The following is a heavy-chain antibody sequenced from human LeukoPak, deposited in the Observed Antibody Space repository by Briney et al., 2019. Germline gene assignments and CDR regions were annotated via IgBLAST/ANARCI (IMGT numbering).Heavy chain of an antibody. J-gene: IGHJ4*02. D-gene: IGHD3-10*01. CDR3: ASGFWFGEPTDY. Sequence: PSETLSLTCAVHGGSFSGYYWSWIRQPPGKGLDWIGEINHSGSTNYNPSLKSRVTISVDTSKNQFSLKLSSVTAADTAVYYCASGFWFGEPTDYWGQGTLVTVSS. V-gene: IGHV4-34*01. CDR1: GGSFSGYY. CDR2: INHSGST.